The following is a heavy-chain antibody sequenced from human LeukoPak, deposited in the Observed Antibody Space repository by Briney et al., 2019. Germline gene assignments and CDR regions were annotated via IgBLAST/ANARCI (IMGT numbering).Heavy chain of an antibody. D-gene: IGHD6-19*01. Sequence: SETLSLTCTVSGGSISSSNYFWGWIRQSPGRGLEWIGSISYGGDTYYNPSLKSRVTISLDTPKSQFSLRLSSVTAADTAVYYCASSSSGWSFDYWGQGTLVTVSS. J-gene: IGHJ4*02. CDR3: ASSSSGWSFDY. CDR1: GGSISSSNYF. V-gene: IGHV4-39*07. CDR2: ISYGGDT.